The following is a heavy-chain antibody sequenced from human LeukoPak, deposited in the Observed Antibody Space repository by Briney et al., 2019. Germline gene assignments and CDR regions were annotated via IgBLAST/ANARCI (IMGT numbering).Heavy chain of an antibody. D-gene: IGHD6-13*01. CDR2: IYSGGTT. CDR1: GFTVSGNY. J-gene: IGHJ3*02. Sequence: GGSLRLSCAVSGFTVSGNYMSWVRQAPGKGLEWVSLIYSGGTTYYAGSVTGRFTISRDNSKNTLYLQMNSLRAEHTAVYYCANSVWIAAAMGAFDIWGQGTMVTVSS. V-gene: IGHV3-53*01. CDR3: ANSVWIAAAMGAFDI.